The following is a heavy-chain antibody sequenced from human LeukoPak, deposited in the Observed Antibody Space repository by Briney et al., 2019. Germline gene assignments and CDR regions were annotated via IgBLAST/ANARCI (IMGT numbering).Heavy chain of an antibody. Sequence: SETLSLTCGVFGGSFSGYHWTWIRQPPGKGLEWIGDIDHSGSTNDNPSLRSRVTISVDTSKNQFSLKLSSVTAADTAVYYCARAGYSYGNFDYWGQGTLVTVSS. CDR2: IDHSGST. CDR1: GGSFSGYH. J-gene: IGHJ4*02. CDR3: ARAGYSYGNFDY. D-gene: IGHD5-18*01. V-gene: IGHV4-34*01.